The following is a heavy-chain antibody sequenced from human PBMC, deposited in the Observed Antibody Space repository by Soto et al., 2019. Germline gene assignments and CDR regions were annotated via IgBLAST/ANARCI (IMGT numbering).Heavy chain of an antibody. Sequence: ASVKVSCKASGYTFTSYAMHWVRQAPGQRLEWMGWINAGNGNTKYSQKFQGRVTITRDTSASTAYMELSSLRSEDTAVYYCARPGRYSSGWHSFDYWGQGTLVTVSS. CDR2: INAGNGNT. J-gene: IGHJ4*02. CDR3: ARPGRYSSGWHSFDY. V-gene: IGHV1-3*01. CDR1: GYTFTSYA. D-gene: IGHD6-19*01.